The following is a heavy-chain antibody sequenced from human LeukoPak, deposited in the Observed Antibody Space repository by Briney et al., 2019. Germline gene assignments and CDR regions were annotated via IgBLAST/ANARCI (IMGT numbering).Heavy chain of an antibody. CDR2: ISNSGST. J-gene: IGHJ6*02. D-gene: IGHD6-25*01. CDR1: GGSIGGNSY. Sequence: PSETLSLTCTVSGGSIGGNSYWSWIRQPPGKGPGGFGHISNSGSTNYSPSLKSRVTISVDTSKNQFSLKLSSVTAADTAVYYCARSAPLYYYYGMDVWGQGTTVTVSS. CDR3: ARSAPLYYYYGMDV. V-gene: IGHV4-61*01.